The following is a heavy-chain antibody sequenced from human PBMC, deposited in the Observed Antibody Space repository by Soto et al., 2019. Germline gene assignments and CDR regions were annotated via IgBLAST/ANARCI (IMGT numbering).Heavy chain of an antibody. J-gene: IGHJ5*02. CDR1: GGSISSYY. CDR3: ARGPPVLRFLEWLLPFDP. V-gene: IGHV4-59*01. D-gene: IGHD3-3*01. CDR2: IYYSGST. Sequence: TSETLSLTCTVSGGSISSYYWSWIRQPPGKGLEWIGYIYYSGSTNYNPSLKSRVTISVDTSKNQFSLKLSSVTAADTAVYYCARGPPVLRFLEWLLPFDPWGQGTLVTVSS.